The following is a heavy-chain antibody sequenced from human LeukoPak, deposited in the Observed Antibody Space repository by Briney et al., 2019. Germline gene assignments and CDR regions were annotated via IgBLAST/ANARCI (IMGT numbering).Heavy chain of an antibody. D-gene: IGHD3-10*01. V-gene: IGHV4-4*07. Sequence: ETLCLTCTVSGGSISTDYWTWIRQPAGKGLEWIGLIYTSGSTNYNPSLKSRVTMSVDTSKNQFSLKLTSVTAADTAVYYCASDFGYWGQGTLVPVSS. CDR3: ASDFGY. J-gene: IGHJ4*02. CDR2: IYTSGST. CDR1: GGSISTDY.